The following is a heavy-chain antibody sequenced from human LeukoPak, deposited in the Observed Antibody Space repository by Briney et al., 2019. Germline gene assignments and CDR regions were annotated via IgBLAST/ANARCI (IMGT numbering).Heavy chain of an antibody. V-gene: IGHV3-74*01. CDR1: GFTFGDYA. Sequence: PGGSLRLSCTASGFTFGDYAMSWFRQAPGKGLVWVSRINSDGSSTSYADSVKGRFTISRDNAKNTLYLQMNSLRAEDTAVYYCARAYSSSSGSGYWGQGTLVTVSS. J-gene: IGHJ4*02. CDR2: INSDGSST. D-gene: IGHD6-6*01. CDR3: ARAYSSSSGSGY.